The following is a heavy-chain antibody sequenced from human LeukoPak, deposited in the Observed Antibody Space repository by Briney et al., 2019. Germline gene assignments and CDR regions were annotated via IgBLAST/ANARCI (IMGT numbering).Heavy chain of an antibody. D-gene: IGHD3-3*01. CDR1: GFTFSSYR. J-gene: IGHJ5*02. CDR3: ARVPYADFWSGGFDR. CDR2: ISTDGFST. V-gene: IGHV3-74*01. Sequence: GGSLRLSCAASGFTFSSYRVHWVRQARGKGLVWVSRISTDGFSTIYADSVKGRFTISRDNAKNTLYLQMSSLKAEDTAVYYCARVPYADFWSGGFDRWGQGTLVTVSS.